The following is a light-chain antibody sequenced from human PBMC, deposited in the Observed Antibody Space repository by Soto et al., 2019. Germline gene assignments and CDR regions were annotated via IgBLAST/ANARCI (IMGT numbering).Light chain of an antibody. V-gene: IGLV2-14*01. CDR1: SSDVGGYNY. CDR3: SSYTSSTFYV. Sequence: QSVLTQPASVSGSAGQSITISWTGTSSDVGGYNYVSWYQQHPGKAPKLMIYEVSNRPSGVSNRSSGSKSGNTASLTISGLQAEDEDDYYCSSYTSSTFYVFGTGTKVTVL. J-gene: IGLJ1*01. CDR2: EVS.